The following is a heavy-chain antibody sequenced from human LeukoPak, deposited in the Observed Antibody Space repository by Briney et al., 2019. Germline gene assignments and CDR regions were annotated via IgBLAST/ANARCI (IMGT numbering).Heavy chain of an antibody. CDR1: GFTFSSYS. V-gene: IGHV3-21*01. CDR3: ARDNLKAVAGTALDY. Sequence: GGSLRLSCAASGFTFSSYSMNWVRQAPGKGLEWVSSISSSSSYIYYADSVKGRFTISRDNAKNSLYLQMNSLRAEDTAVYYCARDNLKAVAGTALDYWGQGTLVTVSS. D-gene: IGHD6-19*01. CDR2: ISSSSSYI. J-gene: IGHJ4*02.